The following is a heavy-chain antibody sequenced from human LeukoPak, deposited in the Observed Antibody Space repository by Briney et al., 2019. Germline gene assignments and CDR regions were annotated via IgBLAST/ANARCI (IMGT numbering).Heavy chain of an antibody. V-gene: IGHV1-2*04. CDR2: INPNSGGT. D-gene: IGHD1-26*01. Sequence: WINPNSGGTNYAQKFQGWVTMTRDTSISTAYMELSRLRSDDTAVYYCARARQGGSRNWFDPWGQGTLVTVSS. CDR3: ARARQGGSRNWFDP. J-gene: IGHJ5*02.